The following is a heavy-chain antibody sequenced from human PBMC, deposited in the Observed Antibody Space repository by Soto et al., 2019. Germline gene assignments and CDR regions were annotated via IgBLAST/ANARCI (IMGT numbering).Heavy chain of an antibody. CDR3: ANDGGLVVAATPFDY. CDR1: GFTFSSYA. J-gene: IGHJ4*02. V-gene: IGHV3-23*01. CDR2: ISGSGGST. D-gene: IGHD2-15*01. Sequence: EVQLLESGGGLVQPGGSLRLSCAASGFTFSSYAMSWVRQAPGKGLEWVSAISGSGGSTYYADSVKGRFTISRDNSKNTLYLQMNSLRAEDTAVYYCANDGGLVVAATPFDYWGQGTLVTVSS.